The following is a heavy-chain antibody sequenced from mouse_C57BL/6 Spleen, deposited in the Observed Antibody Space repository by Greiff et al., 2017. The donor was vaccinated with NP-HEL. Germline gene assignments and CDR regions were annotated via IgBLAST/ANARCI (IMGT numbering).Heavy chain of an antibody. D-gene: IGHD2-1*01. CDR1: GYTFTDYE. CDR2: IDPETGGT. Sequence: QVQLQQSGAELVRPGASVTLSCKASGYTFTDYEMHWVKQTPVHGLEWIGAIDPETGGTAYNQKFKGKAILTADKSSSTAYMELRSLTSEDSAVYYCTRGNLYYDAMDYWGQGTSVTVSS. V-gene: IGHV1-15*01. CDR3: TRGNLYYDAMDY. J-gene: IGHJ4*01.